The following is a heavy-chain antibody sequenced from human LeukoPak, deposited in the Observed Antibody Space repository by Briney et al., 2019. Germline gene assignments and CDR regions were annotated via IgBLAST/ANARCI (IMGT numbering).Heavy chain of an antibody. V-gene: IGHV4-59*08. CDR2: IYYTGVT. J-gene: IGHJ4*02. Sequence: SETLSLTCTVSGDSIRNYYWSWIRQPPGKGLEWIGYIYYTGVTNYSPSLQSRVTISVDTSKNQFSLKLSSVTAADTAVYYCARGYMITFGGVIVDGGYIDYWGQGTLVTVSS. D-gene: IGHD3-16*02. CDR1: GDSIRNYY. CDR3: ARGYMITFGGVIVDGGYIDY.